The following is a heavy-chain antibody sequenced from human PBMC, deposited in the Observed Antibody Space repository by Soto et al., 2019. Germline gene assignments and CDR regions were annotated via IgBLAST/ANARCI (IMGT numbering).Heavy chain of an antibody. Sequence: QVQLVQSGAEVKKPGSSVKVSCKASGGTFSSFTISWVRQAPGQGLEWMGGIIPIYGTANYAQKFQGRVTITADASTRTAYMELSSLRSEVTAVYYCAKDRPADWESYYYYAMDVWGPGTTVTVSS. J-gene: IGHJ6*02. V-gene: IGHV1-69*01. CDR3: AKDRPADWESYYYYAMDV. D-gene: IGHD1-26*01. CDR2: IIPIYGTA. CDR1: GGTFSSFT.